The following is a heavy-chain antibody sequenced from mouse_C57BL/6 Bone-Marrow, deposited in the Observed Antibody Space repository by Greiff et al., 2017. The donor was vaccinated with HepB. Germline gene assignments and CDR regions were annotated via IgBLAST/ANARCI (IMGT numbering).Heavy chain of an antibody. CDR1: GYTFTSYW. J-gene: IGHJ1*03. D-gene: IGHD1-1*01. CDR2: IDPSDSYT. CDR3: AREDYYGSSGDWYFDV. Sequence: VQLQQPGAELVRPGTSVKLSCKASGYTFTSYWMHWVKQRPGQGLEWIGVIDPSDSYTNYNQKFKGKATLTVDTSSSTAYMQLSSLTSEDSAVYYCAREDYYGSSGDWYFDVWGTGTTVTVSS. V-gene: IGHV1-59*01.